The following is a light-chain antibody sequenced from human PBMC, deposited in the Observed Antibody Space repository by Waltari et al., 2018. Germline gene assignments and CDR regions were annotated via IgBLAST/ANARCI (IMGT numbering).Light chain of an antibody. J-gene: IGKJ1*01. CDR1: QSVSSN. CDR2: GAS. V-gene: IGKV3-15*01. CDR3: QQYNNWPPWT. Sequence: EIVMTQSPATLSVSPGARATLSCRATQSVSSNLAWYQQKPGQAPRLLIYGASTRAPGIPARFSGSGSGAEFTLTISSLQSEDSAVYYCQQYNNWPPWTFGQGTKVEIK.